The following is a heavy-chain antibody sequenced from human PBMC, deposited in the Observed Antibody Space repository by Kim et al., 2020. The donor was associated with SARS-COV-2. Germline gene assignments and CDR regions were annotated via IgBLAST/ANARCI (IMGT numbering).Heavy chain of an antibody. J-gene: IGHJ4*02. Sequence: GGSLRLSCAASGFTFSSYAMSWVRQAPGKGLEWVSTISSSGDNTYYADSVKGRVTISRDNSKNTLYLQLNSLVVDDTAIHCCAQSYEAQRGLGLTTLSYWGQGTLVTVSS. CDR3: AQSYEAQRGLGLTTLSY. CDR1: GFTFSSYA. D-gene: IGHD4-17*01. CDR2: ISSSGDNT. V-gene: IGHV3-23*01.